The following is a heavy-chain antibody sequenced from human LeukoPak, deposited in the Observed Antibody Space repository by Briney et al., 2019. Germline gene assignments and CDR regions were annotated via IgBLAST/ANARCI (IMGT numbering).Heavy chain of an antibody. CDR1: GYSPSSDDY. D-gene: IGHD3-9*01. CDR2: FYHSGTT. CDR3: AKVGGVSRSRYFDC. Sequence: PSETLSLTRSVSGYSPSSDDYWGWIRQPPGKGLEWIGRFYHSGTTYYNPSLTSRVTLSEDTSKHQFCLRLNSETAADTAMYYCAKVGGVSRSRYFDCWGQGTLVTVSS. V-gene: IGHV4-38-2*02. J-gene: IGHJ4*02.